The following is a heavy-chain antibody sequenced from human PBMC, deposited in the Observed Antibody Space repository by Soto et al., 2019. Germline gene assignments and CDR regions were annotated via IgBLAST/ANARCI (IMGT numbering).Heavy chain of an antibody. CDR2: INPSGGST. J-gene: IGHJ6*03. V-gene: IGHV1-46*03. D-gene: IGHD3-10*01. CDR1: GYTFTSYY. CDR3: ASPDLNKWFGEPQTQNSYYYMDV. Sequence: QVQLVQSGAEVKKPGASVKVSCKASGYTFTSYYMHWVRQAPGQGLEWMGIINPSGGSTSYAQKFQGRVTMTRETSTSPVYMELSSLRSEDTAVYYCASPDLNKWFGEPQTQNSYYYMDVWGKGTTVTVSS.